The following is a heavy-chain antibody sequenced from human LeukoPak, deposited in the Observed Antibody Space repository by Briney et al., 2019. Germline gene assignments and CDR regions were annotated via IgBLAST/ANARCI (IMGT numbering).Heavy chain of an antibody. CDR2: IIPIFGTA. D-gene: IGHD2-2*01. J-gene: IGHJ4*02. CDR1: GGTFSSYA. CDR3: ARYCSSTSCYHYFDY. V-gene: IGHV1-69*13. Sequence: SVKVSCKASGGTFSSYAISWVRQAPGQGLEWMGGIIPIFGTANYAQKFQGRVTITADESTSTAHMELSSLRSEDTAVYYCARYCSSTSCYHYFDYWGQGTLVTVSS.